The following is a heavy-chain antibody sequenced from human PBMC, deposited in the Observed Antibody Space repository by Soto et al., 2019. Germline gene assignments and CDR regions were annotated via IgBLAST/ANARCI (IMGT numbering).Heavy chain of an antibody. CDR1: GFTFSTYS. J-gene: IGHJ6*02. CDR3: ARDAGYCGGGRCYDYYYGMDV. Sequence: GGSLRLSCAASGFTFSTYSMNWVRQAPGKGLEWVSYVSSSSSTIYYADSVKGRFTISRDNAKNSLYLQMASLRAEDTALYYCARDAGYCGGGRCYDYYYGMDVWGQGTTVTVSS. CDR2: VSSSSSTI. V-gene: IGHV3-48*01. D-gene: IGHD2-15*01.